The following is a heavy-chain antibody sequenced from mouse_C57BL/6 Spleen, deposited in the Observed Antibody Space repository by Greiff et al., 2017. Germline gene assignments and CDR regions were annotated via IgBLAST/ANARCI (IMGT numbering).Heavy chain of an antibody. CDR1: GFTFSSYG. CDR3: ARHSKTGTDY. D-gene: IGHD4-1*01. CDR2: ISSGGSYT. V-gene: IGHV5-6*01. J-gene: IGHJ2*01. Sequence: EVQVVESGGDLVKPGGSLKLSCAASGFTFSSYGMSWVRQTPDKRLEWVATISSGGSYTYYPDSVKGRFTISRDNAKNTLYLQMSSLKSEDTAMYYCARHSKTGTDYWGQGTTLTVSS.